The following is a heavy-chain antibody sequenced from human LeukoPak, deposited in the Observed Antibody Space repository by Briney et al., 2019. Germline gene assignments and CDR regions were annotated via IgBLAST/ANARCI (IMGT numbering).Heavy chain of an antibody. CDR3: ARGHYGSGSHFDY. CDR1: GGSISSYY. J-gene: IGHJ4*02. Sequence: KPSETLSLTCTVSGGSISSYYWSWIRQPPGKGLEWIGYIYYSGSTNYNPSLKSRVTISVDTSKNQFSLKLSSVTAADTAVYYCARGHYGSGSHFDYWGQGTLVTVSS. D-gene: IGHD3-10*01. V-gene: IGHV4-59*01. CDR2: IYYSGST.